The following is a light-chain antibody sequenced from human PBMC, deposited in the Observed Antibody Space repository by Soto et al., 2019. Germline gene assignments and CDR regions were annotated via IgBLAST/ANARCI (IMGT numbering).Light chain of an antibody. CDR1: SSDVGNYIS. CDR3: VSYTTSASYV. CDR2: DIN. J-gene: IGLJ1*01. Sequence: QSVLTQPASVSGSPGQSITISCTGTSSDVGNYISVSWYRQHPGKAPKLMIYDINNRPSGVSNRFSGSKSGNTASLTISGLQAEDEADYYCVSYTTSASYVFGTGTKLTVL. V-gene: IGLV2-14*01.